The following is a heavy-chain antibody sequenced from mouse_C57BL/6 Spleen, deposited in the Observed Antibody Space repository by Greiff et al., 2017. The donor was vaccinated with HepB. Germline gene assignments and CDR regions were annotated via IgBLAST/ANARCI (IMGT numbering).Heavy chain of an antibody. CDR3: VRGGHYSNYPGYFDV. D-gene: IGHD2-5*01. CDR2: IRSKSSNYAT. Sequence: EVKLVESGGGLVQPKGSLKLSCAASGFTFNTYAMHWVRQAPGKGLEWVARIRSKSSNYATYYADSVKDRFTISRDDSQSMLYLQMNNLKTEDTAMYYCVRGGHYSNYPGYFDVWGTGTTVTVSS. V-gene: IGHV10-3*01. CDR1: GFTFNTYA. J-gene: IGHJ1*03.